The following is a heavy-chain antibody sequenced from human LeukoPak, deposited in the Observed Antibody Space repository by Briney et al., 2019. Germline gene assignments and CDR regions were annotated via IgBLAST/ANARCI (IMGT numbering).Heavy chain of an antibody. CDR2: IYYSGNT. D-gene: IGHD3-22*01. Sequence: PSETLSLTCTVSGGSISSSSYYWGWIRQPPGKGLEWIGSIYYSGNTYYNPSLKSRVTISVDTSKNQFSLKLSSVTAADTAVYYCARGVFLFPYYYDSSGYYPFYYFDYWGQGTLVTVSS. V-gene: IGHV4-39*01. J-gene: IGHJ4*02. CDR1: GGSISSSSYY. CDR3: ARGVFLFPYYYDSSGYYPFYYFDY.